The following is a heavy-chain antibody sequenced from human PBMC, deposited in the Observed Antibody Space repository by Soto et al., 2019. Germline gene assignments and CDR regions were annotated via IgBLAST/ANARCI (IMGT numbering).Heavy chain of an antibody. CDR2: IIPILGIA. V-gene: IGHV1-69*04. CDR3: AREPSSIAARYLDY. J-gene: IGHJ4*03. D-gene: IGHD6-6*01. CDR1: GGTFSSYT. Sequence: SVKVSCKASGGTFSSYTIRWVRQAPGQGLEWMGRIIPILGIANYAQKFQGRVTITADKSTSTAYMELSSLRSEDTAVYYCAREPSSIAARYLDYWGQGTTVTVSS.